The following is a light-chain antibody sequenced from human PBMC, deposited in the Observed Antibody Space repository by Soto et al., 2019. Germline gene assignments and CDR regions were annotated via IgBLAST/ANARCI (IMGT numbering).Light chain of an antibody. CDR3: LQDYNYPPT. CDR2: AAS. J-gene: IGKJ1*01. Sequence: AIQMTQSPSSRSASVGDRVTITCRASQGIRNDLGWYQQKPGKAPKLLIYAASSLQSGVPSRFSGSGSGTDFTLTISSLHPEDFVTYYCLQDYNYPPTFGQGTKVEI. V-gene: IGKV1-6*01. CDR1: QGIRND.